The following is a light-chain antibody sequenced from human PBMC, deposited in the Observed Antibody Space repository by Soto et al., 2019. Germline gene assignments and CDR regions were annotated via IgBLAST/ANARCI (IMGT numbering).Light chain of an antibody. CDR3: QQYGSSPPWT. J-gene: IGKJ1*01. CDR2: GAS. V-gene: IGKV3-20*01. CDR1: ESVSSSY. Sequence: EIVLTQSPGTLSLSPGERATFSCRASESVSSSYLAWYQQKPGQAPRRLIFGASSSATGTPDRFSGSGSGTDFTRTISRLEPEDFEVYYCQQYGSSPPWTFGQGTEVEIK.